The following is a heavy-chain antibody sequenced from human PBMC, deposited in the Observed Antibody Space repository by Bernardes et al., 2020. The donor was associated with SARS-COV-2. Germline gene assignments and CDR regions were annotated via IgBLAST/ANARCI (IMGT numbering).Heavy chain of an antibody. J-gene: IGHJ4*02. CDR2: ITSSSSTK. D-gene: IGHD1-1*01. CDR3: VKGGTYSVEDYFDY. CDR1: GFTFSSYS. V-gene: IGHV3-48*01. Sequence: GGSLRLSCAASGFTFSSYSMNWVRQAPGKGLEWVSYITSSSSTKYYADSVRGRFTISRDNAKNSLYLQMNSLRAEDMALYYCVKGGTYSVEDYFDYWGQGTLVTVSS.